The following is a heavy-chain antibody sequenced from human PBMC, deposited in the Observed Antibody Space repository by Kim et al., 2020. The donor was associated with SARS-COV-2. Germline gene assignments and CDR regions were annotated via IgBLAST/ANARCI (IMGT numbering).Heavy chain of an antibody. CDR1: GFTFSSCS. J-gene: IGHJ6*01. D-gene: IGHD3-16*01. Sequence: GGSLRLSCAASGFTFSSCSIHWVRQAPGKGLEWVAVISYDGSNKNYADSVKGRFTISRDNSKNTLYLQMNSLRAEDTALYYCARDAGSRLGGLTYYY. V-gene: IGHV3-30-3*01. CDR2: ISYDGSNK. CDR3: ARDAGSRLGGLTYYY.